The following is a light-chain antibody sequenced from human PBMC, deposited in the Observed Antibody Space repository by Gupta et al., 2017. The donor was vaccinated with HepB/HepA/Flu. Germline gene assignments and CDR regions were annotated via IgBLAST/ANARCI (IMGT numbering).Light chain of an antibody. V-gene: IGLV1-44*01. CDR3: YAWHASHNGLVV. J-gene: IGLJ2*01. CDR2: INN. Sequence: QSVLTQPPSASGTPGQRVTISCSGSSSNIGSNTVNWYQQPPGKAPHLLIFINNKRPSGAPDRCSGSTSCTSDSTATRTLHSAEEADEDDYAWHASHNGLVVFGGGTKLTVL. CDR1: SSNIGSNT.